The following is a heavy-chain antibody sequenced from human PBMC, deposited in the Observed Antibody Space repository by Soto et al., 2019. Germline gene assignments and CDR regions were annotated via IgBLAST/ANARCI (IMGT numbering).Heavy chain of an antibody. J-gene: IGHJ3*02. D-gene: IGHD3-9*01. CDR2: ISSSSSTI. V-gene: IGHV3-48*01. CDR3: ARGYYDILTAPMVAFDI. CDR1: GFTFSSYS. Sequence: GGSLRLSFAASGFTFSSYSMNWVRQAPGKGLEWVSYISSSSSTIYYADSVKGRFTISRDNAKNSLYLQMNSLRAEDTAVYYCARGYYDILTAPMVAFDIWGQGTMVTVSS.